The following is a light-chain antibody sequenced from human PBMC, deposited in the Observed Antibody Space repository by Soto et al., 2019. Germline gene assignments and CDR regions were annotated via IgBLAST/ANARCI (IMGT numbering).Light chain of an antibody. J-gene: IGKJ3*01. Sequence: EIVLTQSPATLSLSPGERATLSCRASQTVSTDLAWYQQKPGQAPRLVIYDASKRARGIPARFSGSGSGTDFTLTISSLEPEDFAVYFCHQRSNWPRTSGPGTKVDIK. CDR2: DAS. CDR1: QTVSTD. V-gene: IGKV3-11*01. CDR3: HQRSNWPRT.